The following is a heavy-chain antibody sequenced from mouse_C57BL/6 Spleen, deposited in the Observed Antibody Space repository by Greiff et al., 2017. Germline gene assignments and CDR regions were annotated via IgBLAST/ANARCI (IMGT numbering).Heavy chain of an antibody. CDR3: ARDLYSNFPFAY. V-gene: IGHV5-4*01. D-gene: IGHD2-5*01. Sequence: EVQLVESGGGLVKPGGSLKLSCAASGFTFSSYAMSWVRQTPEKRLEWVATISDGGSYTYYPDNVKGRFTISRDNAKNNLYLQMSHLKSEDTAMYYCARDLYSNFPFAYWGQGTLVTVSA. CDR2: ISDGGSYT. CDR1: GFTFSSYA. J-gene: IGHJ3*01.